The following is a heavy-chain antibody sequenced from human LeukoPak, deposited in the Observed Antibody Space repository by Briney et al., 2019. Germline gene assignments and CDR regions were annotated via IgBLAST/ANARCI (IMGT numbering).Heavy chain of an antibody. CDR2: TYYRSKWYN. V-gene: IGHV6-1*01. J-gene: IGHJ4*02. CDR3: ARVLQTPYGSNSAYYFDY. D-gene: IGHD6-13*01. Sequence: SQTLSLTCAISGDSVSSNSAAWNWIRQSPSRGLEWLGRTYYRSKWYNDYAVSVKSRITINPDTSKNQFSLQLNSVTPDDTAVYYCARVLQTPYGSNSAYYFDYWGQGTLVTVSS. CDR1: GDSVSSNSAA.